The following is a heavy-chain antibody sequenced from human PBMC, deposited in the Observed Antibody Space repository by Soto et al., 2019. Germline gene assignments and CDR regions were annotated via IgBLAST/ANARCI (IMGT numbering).Heavy chain of an antibody. V-gene: IGHV3-23*01. CDR1: GFTFSSYA. J-gene: IGHJ5*02. Sequence: EVQLLESGGGLVQPGGSLRLSCAASGFTFSSYAMSWVRQAPGKGLEWVSAISGSGGSTYYADSVKGRFTISRDNSKNTPYLQMNSLRAEDTAVYYCAKIGVAVLWCGELLYYGSECWFDPWGQGTLVTVSS. CDR2: ISGSGGST. D-gene: IGHD3-10*01. CDR3: AKIGVAVLWCGELLYYGSECWFDP.